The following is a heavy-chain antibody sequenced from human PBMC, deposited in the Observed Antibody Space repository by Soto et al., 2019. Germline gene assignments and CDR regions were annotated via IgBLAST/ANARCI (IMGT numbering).Heavy chain of an antibody. CDR2: IYHSASP. J-gene: IGHJ5*01. CDR1: AGSINTGDFY. CDR3: AKEKRAAPINMLGGRITNSCHNWFSS. V-gene: IGHV4-30-4*01. D-gene: IGHD3-10*01. Sequence: PSETLSLTCTVSAGSINTGDFYWSWLRQPPGQGLYWIRNIYHSASPSYNPSLNSRLSIAIDTSNNQFSLKRSYLTAADTAVYYCAKEKRAAPINMLGGRITNSCHNWFSSWRKGTLVTVSS.